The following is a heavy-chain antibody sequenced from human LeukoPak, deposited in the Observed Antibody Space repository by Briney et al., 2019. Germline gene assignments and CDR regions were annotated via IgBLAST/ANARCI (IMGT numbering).Heavy chain of an antibody. V-gene: IGHV3-23*01. CDR1: GFTFSSYA. J-gene: IGHJ4*02. D-gene: IGHD2-15*01. CDR2: ISGSGGST. Sequence: PGGSLRLSCGASGFTFSSYAMSWVREAPGRGLEWGSAISGSGGSTYYADSVKGRFTISRDNSKNTLYLQMNSLRAEDTAVYYCASLGYCSGGSCYPYYFDYWGQGTLVTVSS. CDR3: ASLGYCSGGSCYPYYFDY.